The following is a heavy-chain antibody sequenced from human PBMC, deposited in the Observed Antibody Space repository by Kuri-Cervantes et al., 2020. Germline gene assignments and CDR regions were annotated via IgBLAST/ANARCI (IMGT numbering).Heavy chain of an antibody. CDR1: GLTFSSYW. J-gene: IGHJ3*02. CDR3: ARALNDYGRRGAFDI. Sequence: GGSLRLSCAASGLTFSSYWMHWVRQAPGKGLVWVSRINSDGSSTSYADSVKGRFTISRDNAKNTLYLQMNSLRAEDTAVYYCARALNDYGRRGAFDIWGQGTTVTVSS. V-gene: IGHV3-74*01. D-gene: IGHD4-17*01. CDR2: INSDGSST.